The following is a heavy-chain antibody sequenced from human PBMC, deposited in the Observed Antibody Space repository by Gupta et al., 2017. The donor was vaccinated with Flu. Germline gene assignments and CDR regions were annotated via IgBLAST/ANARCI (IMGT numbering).Heavy chain of an antibody. CDR1: GFAFNKYA. D-gene: IGHD3-16*01. CDR2: VSGSGGSK. CDR3: AKGRSLITFVGGATYDV. Sequence: VQLLETGGAFVQSGVSVRLHCVGSGFAFNKYALNWVRQAPGKGLEWVSAVSGSGGSKYYADDVKCRFIISINNSRKTLYLQMDSLRVEDTAFYYCAKGRSLITFVGGATYDVWGQGTRVSVSS. V-gene: IGHV3-23*01. J-gene: IGHJ4*02.